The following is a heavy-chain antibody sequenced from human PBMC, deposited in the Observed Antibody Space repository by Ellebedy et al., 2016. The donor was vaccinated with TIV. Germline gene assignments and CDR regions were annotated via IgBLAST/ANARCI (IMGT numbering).Heavy chain of an antibody. D-gene: IGHD2-21*02. CDR2: ISGSGGST. CDR3: AKGAYCGGDCYTNWFDP. CDR1: GFTFSSYA. Sequence: GESLKISXAASGFTFSSYAMSWVRQAPGKGLEWVSAISGSGGSTYYADSVKGRFTISRDNSKNTLYLQMNSLRAEDTAVYYCAKGAYCGGDCYTNWFDPWGQGTLVTVSS. J-gene: IGHJ5*02. V-gene: IGHV3-23*01.